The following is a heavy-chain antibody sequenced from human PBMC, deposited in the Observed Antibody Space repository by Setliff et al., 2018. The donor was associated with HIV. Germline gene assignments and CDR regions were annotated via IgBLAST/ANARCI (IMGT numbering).Heavy chain of an antibody. V-gene: IGHV4-59*11. J-gene: IGHJ4*02. CDR2: VYYRAKTGATT. Sequence: SETLSLTCSVSGGSIRSHYWSWIRQAPGKGLQWIGNVYYRAKTGATTDHNPSLRSRISISLDVSKNQLSLRLRSVTAADTAIYYCARDVAPPLAGDVWSGNRLWGQGTQVTVSS. CDR1: GGSIRSHY. D-gene: IGHD3-3*01. CDR3: ARDVAPPLAGDVWSGNRL.